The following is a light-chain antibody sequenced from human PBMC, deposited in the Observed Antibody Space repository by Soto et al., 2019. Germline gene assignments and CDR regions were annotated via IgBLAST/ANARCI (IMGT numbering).Light chain of an antibody. V-gene: IGKV4-1*01. Sequence: DIVMTQSPDSLAVSLGERATIRCKSSQSVLFNSDNKNYMSWYQQKPGQPPKLLIYWASIRESGVTDRFSVSRSGTDFTLAISSLQAEDVVFDYCQDYYSTRLTVGGGTKVEI. CDR3: QDYYSTRLT. CDR1: QSVLFNSDNKNY. CDR2: WAS. J-gene: IGKJ4*01.